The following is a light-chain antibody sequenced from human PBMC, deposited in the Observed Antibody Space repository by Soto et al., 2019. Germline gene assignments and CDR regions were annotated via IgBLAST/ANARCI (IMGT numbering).Light chain of an antibody. Sequence: EVVLTQSPGTLSLSPGEGATLSCRASQSIISSYLAWYQHKPGQAPRLLIYGVSSRATGVPDGFSGSGSGTDFTLTISRLEPEDFAVYYCQQYGNSVPFTFGQGTKLEIK. CDR3: QQYGNSVPFT. CDR1: QSIISSY. J-gene: IGKJ2*01. V-gene: IGKV3-20*01. CDR2: GVS.